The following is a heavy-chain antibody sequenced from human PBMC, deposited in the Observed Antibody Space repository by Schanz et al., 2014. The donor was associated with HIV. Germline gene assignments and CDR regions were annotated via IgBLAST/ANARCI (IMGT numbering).Heavy chain of an antibody. CDR3: TTGIFNPAAYYYGMDV. V-gene: IGHV3-15*01. CDR1: GFTFRDAW. D-gene: IGHD2-15*01. Sequence: EVQLAESGGGLVKPGGSLRLTCAASGFTFRDAWMSWVRQTPGKGLEWVGRIKSRADGGTVDYGVPVKDRFLILRDDSRDKLFLFMSYLTIEDTCVSYSTTGIFNPAAYYYGMDVWGQGTTVIVSS. J-gene: IGHJ6*02. CDR2: IKSRADGGTV.